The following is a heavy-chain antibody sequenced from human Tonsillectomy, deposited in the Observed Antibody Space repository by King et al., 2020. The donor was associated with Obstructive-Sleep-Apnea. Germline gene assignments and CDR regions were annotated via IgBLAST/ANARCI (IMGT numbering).Heavy chain of an antibody. Sequence: VQLVESGGGLVKPGGSLRLSCAGSGFTFTTYSVNWVRQAPGKGLEWVSSITSSSYIYYADSVKGRFTISRDNANNSLYLQMNSLRAEDTAVYYCARDNGDSYGQPYYNDAMDGWGQGTTVTVSS. J-gene: IGHJ6*02. CDR2: ITSSSYI. CDR3: ARDNGDSYGQPYYNDAMDG. CDR1: GFTFTTYS. D-gene: IGHD5-18*01. V-gene: IGHV3-21*01.